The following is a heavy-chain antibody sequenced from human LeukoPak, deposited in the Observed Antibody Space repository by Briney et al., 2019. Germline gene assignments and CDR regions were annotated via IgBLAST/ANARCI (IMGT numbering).Heavy chain of an antibody. CDR2: IASDGSST. D-gene: IGHD5-18*01. Sequence: GGSLRLSCAASGFTFSSYAMSWVRQAPGKGLEWVSRIASDGSSTTYADSVKGRFSISRDNAKNTLYLQMNSLRVEDTAVYYCARDGYSYGLLSKDFGYWGQGTLVTVSS. V-gene: IGHV3-74*01. J-gene: IGHJ4*02. CDR3: ARDGYSYGLLSKDFGY. CDR1: GFTFSSYA.